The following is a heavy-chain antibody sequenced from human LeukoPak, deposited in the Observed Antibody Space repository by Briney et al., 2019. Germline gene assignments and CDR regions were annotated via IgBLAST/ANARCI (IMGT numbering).Heavy chain of an antibody. CDR1: GYTFTGYY. V-gene: IGHV1-2*02. CDR3: ARDGGIIWFGELSSWFDP. D-gene: IGHD3-10*01. Sequence: GASVKVSCKASGYTFTGYYTHWVRQAPGQGLEWMGWINPNSGGTNYAQKFQGRVTMTRDTSISTAYMELSRLRSDDTAVYYCARDGGIIWFGELSSWFDPWGQGTLVTVSP. CDR2: INPNSGGT. J-gene: IGHJ5*02.